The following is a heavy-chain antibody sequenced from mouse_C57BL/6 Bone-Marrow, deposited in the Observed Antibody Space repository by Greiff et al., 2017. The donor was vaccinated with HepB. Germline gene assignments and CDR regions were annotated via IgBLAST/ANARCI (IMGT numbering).Heavy chain of an antibody. D-gene: IGHD1-1*01. J-gene: IGHJ2*01. CDR3: SRRYYAYYFDY. CDR2: INPSSGYT. CDR1: GYTFTSYT. V-gene: IGHV1-4*01. Sequence: VKVVESGAELARPGASVKMSCKASGYTFTSYTMHWVKQRPGQGLEWIGYINPSSGYTKYNQKFKDKATLTADKSSSTAYMQLSSLTSEDSSFDYWSRRYYAYYFDYWGQGTTLTVSS.